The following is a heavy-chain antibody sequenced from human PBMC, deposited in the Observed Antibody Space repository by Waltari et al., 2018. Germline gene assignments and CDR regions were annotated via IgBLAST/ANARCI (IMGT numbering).Heavy chain of an antibody. V-gene: IGHV4-39*01. CDR3: ARNVEFGVISPYTDF. CDR2: INYSTST. J-gene: IGHJ4*02. Sequence: QRELQESGQGLVEPSENLSLTCTVPRGCISSSRYQWGWNRQPPGKGLQLVGTINYSTSTNLTPPPKCPVTVHADASNNSLTRTVGSGPAADTAVYYGARNVEFGVISPYTDFWGQGTLVTVAS. D-gene: IGHD3-10*01. CDR1: RGCISSSRYQ.